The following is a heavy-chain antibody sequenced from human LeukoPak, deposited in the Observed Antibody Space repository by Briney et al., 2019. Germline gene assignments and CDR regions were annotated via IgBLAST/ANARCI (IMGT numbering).Heavy chain of an antibody. J-gene: IGHJ4*02. Sequence: ASVKVSCKASGGTFSSYAISWVRQAPGQGLEWMGWISAYNGNTNYAQKLQGRVTMTTDTSTSTAYMELRSLRSDDTAVYYCARSDSSSWYPLHFDYWGQGTLVTVSS. CDR2: ISAYNGNT. CDR1: GGTFSSYA. V-gene: IGHV1-18*01. D-gene: IGHD6-13*01. CDR3: ARSDSSSWYPLHFDY.